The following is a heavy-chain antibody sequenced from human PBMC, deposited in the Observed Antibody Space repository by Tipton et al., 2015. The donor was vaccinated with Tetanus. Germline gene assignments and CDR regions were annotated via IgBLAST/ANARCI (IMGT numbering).Heavy chain of an antibody. V-gene: IGHV4-39*01. CDR2: IYNTGNA. D-gene: IGHD2-21*01. Sequence: TLSLTCTVSGGSISSTNYYWGWIRQPPGKGLEWIGSIYNTGNAYYNPALTSRVTMSVDTSKIQFSLRLRSVTAADTAVYYCARLSSIANDAHVFDIWGQGTMVTVSS. CDR1: GGSISSTNYY. J-gene: IGHJ3*02. CDR3: ARLSSIANDAHVFDI.